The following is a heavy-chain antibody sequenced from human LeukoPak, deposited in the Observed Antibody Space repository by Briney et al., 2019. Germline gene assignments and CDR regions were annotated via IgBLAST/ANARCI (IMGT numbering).Heavy chain of an antibody. D-gene: IGHD1-1*01. V-gene: IGHV3-33*01. CDR3: ERDPGGLERPFDY. J-gene: IGHJ4*02. CDR1: GFIFSNYC. Sequence: PGRSLRLSCAVSGFIFSNYCMHWVRQAPGKGLEWVAVIWYDGSNKYYADSVKGRFTISRVNSKNALYLQQHSLSAVDTAVYYCERDPGGLERPFDYWGQGTLVTVSS. CDR2: IWYDGSNK.